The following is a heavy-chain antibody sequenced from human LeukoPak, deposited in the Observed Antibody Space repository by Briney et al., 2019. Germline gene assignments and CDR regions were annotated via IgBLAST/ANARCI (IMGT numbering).Heavy chain of an antibody. CDR1: GFTFSNYA. Sequence: GGSLRLSCAASGFTFSNYAMSWVRQAPGKGLEWVSAIGGSGGNTFYADSVRGRFTISRDNSKHTLYLQMNSLRAEDTALYYCAKEGGDYRLHTIYYLDYWGQGTLVTVSS. V-gene: IGHV3-23*01. CDR3: AKEGGDYRLHTIYYLDY. D-gene: IGHD4-17*01. CDR2: IGGSGGNT. J-gene: IGHJ4*02.